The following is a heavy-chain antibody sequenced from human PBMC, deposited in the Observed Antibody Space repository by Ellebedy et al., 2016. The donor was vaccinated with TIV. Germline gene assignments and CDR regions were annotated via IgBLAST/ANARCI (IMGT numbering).Heavy chain of an antibody. CDR1: GFTFSNYY. V-gene: IGHV3-30*04. CDR3: AKLGCRSSSCFYYGLDV. Sequence: GESLKISXAASGFTFSNYYMHWVRQAPGKGLEWVAVISYDGSNKYYADSVKGRFTISRDNSKNTLYLQMTSLRDGDTAVYYCAKLGCRSSSCFYYGLDVWGQGTTVTVSS. J-gene: IGHJ6*02. D-gene: IGHD2-2*01. CDR2: ISYDGSNK.